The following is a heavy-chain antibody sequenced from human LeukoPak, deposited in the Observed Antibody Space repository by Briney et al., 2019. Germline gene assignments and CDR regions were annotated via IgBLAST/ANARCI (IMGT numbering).Heavy chain of an antibody. CDR3: ARDSAYFRFDY. CDR1: GFTFSSSW. CDR2: IKEDGSEY. V-gene: IGHV3-7*01. J-gene: IGHJ4*02. D-gene: IGHD3-16*01. Sequence: PRGSLRPSCAASGFTFSSSWMTWVRQAPGKGLEWVANIKEDGSEYNYVDSVKGRFTISRDNAKKSLYLQMNSLRAEDTAVYYCARDSAYFRFDYWGQGTLVTVSS.